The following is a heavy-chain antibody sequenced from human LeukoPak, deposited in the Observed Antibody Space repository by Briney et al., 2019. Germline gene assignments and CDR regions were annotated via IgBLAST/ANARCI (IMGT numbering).Heavy chain of an antibody. CDR3: ARPITMIAPDAFDI. CDR1: GGSFSGYY. V-gene: IGHV4-34*01. CDR2: INHSGST. J-gene: IGHJ3*02. D-gene: IGHD3-22*01. Sequence: SETLSLTCAVYGGSFSGYYWSWIRQPPGKGLEWIGEINHSGSTNYNPSLKSRVTISVDTSKNQFSLKLSSVTAADTAVYYCARPITMIAPDAFDIWGQGTMVTVSS.